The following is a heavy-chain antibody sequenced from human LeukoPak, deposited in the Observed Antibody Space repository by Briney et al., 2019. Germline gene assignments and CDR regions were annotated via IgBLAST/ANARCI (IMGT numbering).Heavy chain of an antibody. V-gene: IGHV4-39*01. J-gene: IGHJ6*03. CDR3: ARCPNYDILTGYYPPRDYYYYMDV. D-gene: IGHD3-9*01. CDR1: GGSISSSSYC. CDR2: IYYSGST. Sequence: SETLSLTCTVSGGSISSSSYCWGWIRQPPGKGLEWIGSIYYSGSTYYNPSLKSRVTISVDTSKNQFSLKLSSVTAADTAVYYCARCPNYDILTGYYPPRDYYYYMDVWGKGTTVTVSS.